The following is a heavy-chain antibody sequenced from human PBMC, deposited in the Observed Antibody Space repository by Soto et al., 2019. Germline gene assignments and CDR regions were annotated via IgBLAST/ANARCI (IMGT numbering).Heavy chain of an antibody. V-gene: IGHV3-33*01. J-gene: IGHJ4*02. Sequence: GGSLRLSCEASGFTLSSYGMHWVRQAPGKGLEWVAIIWNDGSNEYYADSVKGRFTISRDNSKNTLYLQVSNLRAEDTAVYFCARDQTDSGGYSDSWGQGTLVTVSS. CDR1: GFTLSSYG. CDR2: IWNDGSNE. CDR3: ARDQTDSGGYSDS. D-gene: IGHD3-22*01.